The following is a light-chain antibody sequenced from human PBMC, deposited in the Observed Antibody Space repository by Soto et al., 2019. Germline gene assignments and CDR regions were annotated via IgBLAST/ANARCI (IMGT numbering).Light chain of an antibody. V-gene: IGLV1-40*01. J-gene: IGLJ3*02. CDR2: GNS. CDR3: QSYDSSLSGWV. CDR1: SSNIGAGYD. Sequence: QSVLTQPPSVSGAPGQRVTISCTGSSSNIGAGYDVHWYQQLPGTAPKLLISGNSNRPSGVPDRFSGSKSDTSASLAITGLQAEDEADYSCQSYDSSLSGWVFGGGTKLTVL.